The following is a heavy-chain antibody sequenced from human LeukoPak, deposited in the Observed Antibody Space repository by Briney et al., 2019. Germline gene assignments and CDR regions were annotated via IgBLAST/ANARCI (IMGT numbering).Heavy chain of an antibody. Sequence: GGSVKVSCKASGYTFTGYYMHWVRQAPGQGLEWMGWINPNSGDTNYAQKFQDRVTVTRDTSISTAYMDLSWLRSDDTAVYYCARVGSSGWYVHPTLDYWGQGTLATVSS. CDR2: INPNSGDT. V-gene: IGHV1-2*02. D-gene: IGHD6-19*01. J-gene: IGHJ4*02. CDR1: GYTFTGYY. CDR3: ARVGSSGWYVHPTLDY.